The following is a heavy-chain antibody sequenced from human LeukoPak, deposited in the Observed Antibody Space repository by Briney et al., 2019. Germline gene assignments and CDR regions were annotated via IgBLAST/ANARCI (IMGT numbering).Heavy chain of an antibody. CDR1: GFTFGDYA. CDR2: IRSRAYGGAS. CDR3: ARDRRGYTSCWYDS. J-gene: IGHJ5*01. V-gene: IGHV3-49*03. Sequence: GGSLRLSCTTSGFTFGDYAMNWFRQAPGKGLEWVGLIRSRAYGGASQYAASVKDRFSISRDDSKNIAYLQMNSLEIDDTAMYYCARDRRGYTSCWYDSWGQGTLVTVSS. D-gene: IGHD6-13*01.